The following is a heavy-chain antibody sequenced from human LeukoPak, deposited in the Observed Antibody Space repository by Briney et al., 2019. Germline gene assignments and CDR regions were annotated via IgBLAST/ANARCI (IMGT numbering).Heavy chain of an antibody. CDR3: ARAGGLLGYYFDY. CDR1: GYTFTGYY. CDR2: INPNSSDT. J-gene: IGHJ4*02. V-gene: IGHV1-2*02. D-gene: IGHD1-26*01. Sequence: ASVKVSCKASGYTFTGYYIHWVRQAPGQGLEWVGWINPNSSDTKYTQNFQGRVTMTRDTSISTAYMELSRLRSDDTAVYYCARAGGLLGYYFDYWGQGTLVTVSS.